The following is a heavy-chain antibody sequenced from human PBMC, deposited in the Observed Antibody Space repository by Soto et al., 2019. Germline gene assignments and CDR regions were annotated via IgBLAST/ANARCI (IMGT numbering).Heavy chain of an antibody. V-gene: IGHV3-72*01. D-gene: IGHD3-10*01. Sequence: EVQLVESGGGLVQPGGSLRLSCAASGFTFSDHNMDWVRQAPAKGLEWVGRSKNKADSYTTEYAASVKGRFSISRDGSKNSLFLQMNSLKTEDTAVYYCTVWGSGNDFGAAWGQGILVTVSS. CDR2: SKNKADSYTT. J-gene: IGHJ4*02. CDR3: TVWGSGNDFGAA. CDR1: GFTFSDHN.